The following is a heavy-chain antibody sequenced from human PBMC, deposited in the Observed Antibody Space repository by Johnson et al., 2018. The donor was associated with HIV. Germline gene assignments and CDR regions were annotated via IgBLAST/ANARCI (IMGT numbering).Heavy chain of an antibody. CDR1: GFTFSSYG. D-gene: IGHD1-26*01. V-gene: IGHV3-30*02. CDR2: IRYDGSNK. CDR3: AKDMGYSGSYFDAFDI. J-gene: IGHJ3*02. Sequence: QVQLVESGGGVVQPGGSLRLSCAASGFTFSSYGMHWVRQAPGKGLEWVAFIRYDGSNKYYADSVKGRFTISRDNSKNSLYLQMNSLRAEDTALYYCAKDMGYSGSYFDAFDIWGQGTMVTVSS.